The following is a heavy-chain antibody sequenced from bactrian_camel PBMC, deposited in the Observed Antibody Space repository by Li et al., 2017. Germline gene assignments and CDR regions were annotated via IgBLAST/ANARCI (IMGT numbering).Heavy chain of an antibody. CDR2: IDRDNFP. V-gene: IGHV3S53*01. CDR3: AAEIGRFCPNIGVVVTTPLRAFGY. CDR1: GISNSRYC. D-gene: IGHD2*01. J-gene: IGHJ6*01. Sequence: QVQLVESGGGSVQAGGSLKLSCAVSGISNSRYCMGWFRLAPGKKREFVANIDRDNFPTYEDSVKGRFTISKDGARNTLYLQMNSLKPEDTAMYYCAAEIGRFCPNIGVVVTTPLRAFGYRGQGTQVTVS.